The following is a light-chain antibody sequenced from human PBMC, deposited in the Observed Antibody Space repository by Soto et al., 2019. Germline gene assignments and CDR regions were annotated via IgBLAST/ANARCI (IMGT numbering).Light chain of an antibody. CDR2: VAS. V-gene: IGKV1-39*01. Sequence: DIHMTQSPSSLSASVGDRVTITCRASQSIDRYLNWYQQKPGKAPKLLIHVASSLQSGVPSRFSGSGSGTDFTLTISSLQPEDFATYYCQQSYNTPPWTFGQGTKVDIK. CDR1: QSIDRY. J-gene: IGKJ1*01. CDR3: QQSYNTPPWT.